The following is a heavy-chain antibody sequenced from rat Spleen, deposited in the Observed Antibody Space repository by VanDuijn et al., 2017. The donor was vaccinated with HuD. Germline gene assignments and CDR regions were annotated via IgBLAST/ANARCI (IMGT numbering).Heavy chain of an antibody. Sequence: EVQLQESGPGLVKPSQSLSLTCSVTGYSITSSYRWNWIRKFPGNKLEWMGYINSAGTTHYNPSLKSRISITRDTSKNQFFLQVNSVTTEDTATYYCASLYSSYSLYYFDYWGQGVMVTVSS. J-gene: IGHJ2*01. CDR3: ASLYSSYSLYYFDY. CDR2: INSAGTT. V-gene: IGHV3-3*01. CDR1: GYSITSSYR. D-gene: IGHD1-2*01.